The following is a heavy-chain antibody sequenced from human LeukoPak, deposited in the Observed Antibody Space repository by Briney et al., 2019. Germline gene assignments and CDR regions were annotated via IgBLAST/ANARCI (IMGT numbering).Heavy chain of an antibody. J-gene: IGHJ6*02. CDR1: GFTFDDYA. Sequence: AGGSLRLSCAASGFTFDDYAMHWVRQAPGKGLEWVSGISWNSGSIGYADSVKGRFTISRDNAKNSLYLQMNSLRAEDTALYYCAKDISGWYAYYYYGMDVWGQGTTVTVSS. CDR3: AKDISGWYAYYYYGMDV. CDR2: ISWNSGSI. D-gene: IGHD6-19*01. V-gene: IGHV3-9*01.